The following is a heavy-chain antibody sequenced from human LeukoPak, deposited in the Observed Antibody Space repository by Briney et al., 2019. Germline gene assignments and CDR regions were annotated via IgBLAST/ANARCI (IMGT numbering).Heavy chain of an antibody. D-gene: IGHD3-10*01. CDR1: GFTFSTYW. CDR2: IKPSGTET. CDR3: GRFGDEAGIDY. Sequence: GGSLRIPCAASGFTFSTYWMTWVRQAPGKGLEWVANIKPSGTETYYGDPVKGRFTISRDNAKNLLYLQMSSLRAEDTAVYSCGRFGDEAGIDYWGQGTLVTVSS. V-gene: IGHV3-7*01. J-gene: IGHJ4*02.